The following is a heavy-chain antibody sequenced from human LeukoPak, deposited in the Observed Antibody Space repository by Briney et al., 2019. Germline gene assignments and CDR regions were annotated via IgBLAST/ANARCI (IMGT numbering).Heavy chain of an antibody. D-gene: IGHD4-17*01. V-gene: IGHV3-30*18. CDR1: GFTFSSYG. J-gene: IGHJ1*01. Sequence: QSWGSLRLSCAASGFTFSSYGMHWVRQAPGKGLEWVAVISYDGSNKYYADSVKGRFTISRDNSKNTLYLQMNSLRAGDTAVYYCAKDRLNGGDYAYFQHWGQGTLVTVSS. CDR3: AKDRLNGGDYAYFQH. CDR2: ISYDGSNK.